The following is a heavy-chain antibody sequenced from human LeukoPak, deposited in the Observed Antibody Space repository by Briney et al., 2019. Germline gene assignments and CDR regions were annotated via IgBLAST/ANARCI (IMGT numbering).Heavy chain of an antibody. CDR2: IYYSGST. CDR3: ARDSFAKLHVGLGDNAFDI. D-gene: IGHD5-24*01. CDR1: GGSITSYY. V-gene: IGHV4-59*01. J-gene: IGHJ3*02. Sequence: PSETLSLTCTVSGGSITSYYWSWIRQPPGKGLEWIGSIYYSGSTNYNPSLKSRVTISVDTSKNQFSLKLSSVTAADTAVYYCARDSFAKLHVGLGDNAFDIWGQGTMVTVSS.